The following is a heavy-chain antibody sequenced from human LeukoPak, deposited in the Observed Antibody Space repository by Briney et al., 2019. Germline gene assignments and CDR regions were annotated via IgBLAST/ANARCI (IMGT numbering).Heavy chain of an antibody. CDR1: GGTFSSYA. D-gene: IGHD3-10*01. CDR2: IIPIFGTA. CDR3: ARGSATRLFGSRSMEPVDS. J-gene: IGHJ4*02. V-gene: IGHV1-69*13. Sequence: SVKVSCKASGGTFSSYAISWVRQAPGQGLEWMGGIIPIFGTANYAQKFQGRVTITADESTSTAYMELSSLRSEDTAVYYCARGSATRLFGSRSMEPVDSWGQGTLVIVSS.